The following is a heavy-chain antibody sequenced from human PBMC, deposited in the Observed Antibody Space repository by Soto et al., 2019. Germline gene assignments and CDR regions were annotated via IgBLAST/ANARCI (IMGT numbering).Heavy chain of an antibody. CDR3: ARERFLEWLLIDY. J-gene: IGHJ4*02. Sequence: QVQLVESGGGVVQPGRSLRLSCAASGFTFSSYAMHWVRQAPGKGLEWVAVISYDGSNKYYADSVKGRFTISRDKSKNTLYLQVNSVGAEDTAVYYCARERFLEWLLIDYWGQGTLVTVSS. V-gene: IGHV3-30-3*01. CDR1: GFTFSSYA. D-gene: IGHD3-3*01. CDR2: ISYDGSNK.